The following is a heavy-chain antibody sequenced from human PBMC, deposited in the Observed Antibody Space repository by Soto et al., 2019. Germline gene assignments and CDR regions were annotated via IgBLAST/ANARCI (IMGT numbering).Heavy chain of an antibody. D-gene: IGHD6-13*01. J-gene: IGHJ6*02. CDR1: GGSMSRGGQS. CDR2: IDWDDDK. CDR3: ARMTTQYSSSWYGYYGMDV. V-gene: IGHV2-70*01. Sequence: TLSLTCAVSGGSMSRGGQSWSWIRQPPGKGLEWLGFIDWDDDKYYSTSLKTRLTISKDTSKNQVVLTMTNMDPVDTATYYCARMTTQYSSSWYGYYGMDVWGQGTTVTVSS.